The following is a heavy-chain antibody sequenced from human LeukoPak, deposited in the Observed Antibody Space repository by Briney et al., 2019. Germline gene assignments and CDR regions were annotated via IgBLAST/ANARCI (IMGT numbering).Heavy chain of an antibody. CDR2: IYHSGST. V-gene: IGHV4-38-2*02. CDR1: GYSISSGYY. D-gene: IGHD3-16*02. Sequence: SETLSLTCIVTGYSISSGYYSGWIRQPPVKGLEWVGGIYHSGSTYYNPSLKSRVTMSVDTSKNQFSLKLSSVTAADTAVYYCARRGSTYDYVWGSYRYSYWGQGTLVTVSS. CDR3: ARRGSTYDYVWGSYRYSY. J-gene: IGHJ4*02.